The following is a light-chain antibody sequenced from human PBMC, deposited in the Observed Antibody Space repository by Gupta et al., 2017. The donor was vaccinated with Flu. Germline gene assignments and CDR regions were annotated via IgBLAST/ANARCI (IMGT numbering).Light chain of an antibody. CDR1: NIGSKR. CDR2: EDS. J-gene: IGLJ3*02. V-gene: IGLV3-21*02. CDR3: QVWDSSSDRILWV. Sequence: SYVLTHPPSVSVAPGQTARITCGGNNIGSKRVHWYQQKPGQAPVLVVEEDSDRPSGIPERFSGSNSGNTATLTISRVEAGDEADYDCQVWDSSSDRILWVFGGGTKLTVL.